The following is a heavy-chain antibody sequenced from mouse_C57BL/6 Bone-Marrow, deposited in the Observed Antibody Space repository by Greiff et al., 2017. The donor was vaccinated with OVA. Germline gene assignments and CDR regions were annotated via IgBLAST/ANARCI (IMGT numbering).Heavy chain of an antibody. V-gene: IGHV1-69*01. J-gene: IGHJ3*01. CDR2: IDPSGSYT. D-gene: IGHD2-4*01. CDR1: GYTFTSYW. Sequence: QVQLQQPGAELVMPGASVKLSCKASGYTFTSYWMHWVKQRPGQGLEWIGEIDPSGSYTNYNQKFKGKSTLTVDKSSSTSYMQLSSLTSEDAAVYDCARGGDYDYDWFAYWGQGTLVTVSA. CDR3: ARGGDYDYDWFAY.